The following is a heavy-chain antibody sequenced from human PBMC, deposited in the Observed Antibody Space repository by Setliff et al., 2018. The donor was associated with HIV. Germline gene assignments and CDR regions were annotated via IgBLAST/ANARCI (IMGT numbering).Heavy chain of an antibody. V-gene: IGHV3-30*14. CDR3: ARVLPYNSALDN. CDR1: GFTFSSYV. J-gene: IGHJ4*02. CDR2: VSFDGSYK. Sequence: GGSLRLSCAASGFTFSSYVMHWVRQAPGKGLECVAVVSFDGSYKYYPDSVKGRFTLSRDTSKNTMYLQMNSLRREDTALYYCARVLPYNSALDNWGQGTLVTVSS. D-gene: IGHD6-25*01.